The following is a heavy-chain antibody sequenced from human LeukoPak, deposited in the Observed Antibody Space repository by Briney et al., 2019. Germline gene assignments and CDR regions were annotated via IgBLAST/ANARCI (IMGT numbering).Heavy chain of an antibody. D-gene: IGHD6-6*01. CDR2: LYYSGST. CDR3: ARRHVEYSSSSDPYYFDY. V-gene: IGHV4-59*01. J-gene: IGHJ4*02. CDR1: GGSIRGYY. Sequence: PSETLSLTCNVSGGSIRGYYWSWIRQPPGKGLEWIGSLYYSGSTNYNPSLKSRVTISVDTSKNQFSLKLSSVTAADTAVYYCARRHVEYSSSSDPYYFDYWGQGTLVTVSS.